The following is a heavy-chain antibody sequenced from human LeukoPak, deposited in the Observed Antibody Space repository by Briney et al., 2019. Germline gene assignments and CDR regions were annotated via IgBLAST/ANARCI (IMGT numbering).Heavy chain of an antibody. J-gene: IGHJ4*02. V-gene: IGHV3-21*01. CDR2: ISGSSSYI. CDR1: GFTFSSYS. CDR3: ARVRGYIYGYVY. Sequence: RPGESLRLSCAASGFTFSSYSMNWVRQAPGKGLEWVSSISGSSSYIYYADSVKGRSTISRDNAKNSLYLQMNSLSTEDTAVYYCARVRGYIYGYVYWGQGTLVTVSS. D-gene: IGHD5-18*01.